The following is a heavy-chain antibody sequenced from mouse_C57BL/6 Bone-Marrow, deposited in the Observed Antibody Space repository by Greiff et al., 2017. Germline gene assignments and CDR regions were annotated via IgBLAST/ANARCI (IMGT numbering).Heavy chain of an antibody. CDR2: IYPRSGHT. D-gene: IGHD2-4*01. V-gene: IGHV1-81*01. J-gene: IGHJ4*01. CDR3: ARAGDYLYAMGY. CDR1: GYTFTSYG. Sequence: VQLQQSGAELARPGASVKLSCKASGYTFTSYGISWVKQRTGQGLEWIGEIYPRSGHTYYNEKFKGKATLTADKSSSTAYMELRSLTSEDSAVYFFARAGDYLYAMGYWGQGTSVTVSS.